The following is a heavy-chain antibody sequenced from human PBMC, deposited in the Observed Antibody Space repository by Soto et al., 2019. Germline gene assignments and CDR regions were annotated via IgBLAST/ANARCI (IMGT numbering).Heavy chain of an antibody. J-gene: IGHJ6*03. Sequence: QLQLQESGPGLVKPSETLSLTCTVSGGSISSSSYYWGWIRQPPGKGLEWIGSIYYSGSTYYNPSLKSRVTISVDTSKNQFSLKLSSVTAADTAVYYCARHPPEYSSSTAEDYYYYYMDVWGKGTTVTVSS. D-gene: IGHD6-6*01. CDR3: ARHPPEYSSSTAEDYYYYYMDV. CDR2: IYYSGST. CDR1: GGSISSSSYY. V-gene: IGHV4-39*01.